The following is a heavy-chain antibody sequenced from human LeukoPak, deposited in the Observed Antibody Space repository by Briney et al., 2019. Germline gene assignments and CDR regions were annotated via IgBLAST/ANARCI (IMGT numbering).Heavy chain of an antibody. CDR3: ARANSGWSINFDY. CDR2: IDHSGST. V-gene: IGHV4-34*01. D-gene: IGHD6-19*01. CDR1: GGSFSGYY. J-gene: IGHJ4*02. Sequence: SETLSLTCAVYGGSFSGYYWTWIRQPPGKGLEWIGEIDHSGSTNYNPSLKSRVTISVDTSKNQFSLKLSSVTAADTAVYYCARANSGWSINFDYWGQGTLVTVSS.